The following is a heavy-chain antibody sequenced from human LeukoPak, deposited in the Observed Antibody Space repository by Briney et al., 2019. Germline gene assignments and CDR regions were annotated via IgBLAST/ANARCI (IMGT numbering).Heavy chain of an antibody. CDR1: GFTFSSYE. J-gene: IGHJ4*02. D-gene: IGHD4-11*01. CDR2: ISSSGSTI. Sequence: GGSLRLSCAASGFTFSSYEMNWVRQAPGKGLEWVSYISSSGSTIYYADSVKGRFTISRDNAKNSLYLQMNSLRAEDTAVYYCARDVSKRAAGRLFDYWGQGTLVTVSS. CDR3: ARDVSKRAAGRLFDY. V-gene: IGHV3-48*03.